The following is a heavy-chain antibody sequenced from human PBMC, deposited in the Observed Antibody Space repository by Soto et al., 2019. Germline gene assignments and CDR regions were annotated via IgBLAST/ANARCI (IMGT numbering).Heavy chain of an antibody. D-gene: IGHD3-16*01. J-gene: IGHJ4*02. CDR2: INAGNGNT. CDR3: AKEGGRGGGSFDY. Sequence: GASVKVSCKASGYTFTNYAMHWVRQAPGQRLEWMGWINAGNGNTKYSQKFQGRVTITRDTSASTAYMDLSSLRSEDTAVYYCAKEGGRGGGSFDYWGQGTLVTVSS. CDR1: GYTFTNYA. V-gene: IGHV1-3*01.